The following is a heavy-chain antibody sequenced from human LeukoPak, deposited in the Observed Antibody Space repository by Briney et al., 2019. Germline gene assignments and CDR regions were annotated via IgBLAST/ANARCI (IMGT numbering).Heavy chain of an antibody. CDR3: TRDGRAPDVVPFHH. J-gene: IGHJ4*02. Sequence: GWSLRLSCAASGFTFVDYSMNGVRQAPGKGPDGVSYISGFSRAIYYADAVKGRFTISRDNAKNSLYLQMNSLRAEDTAVYYCTRDGRAPDVVPFHHWRQGTLVTVSS. V-gene: IGHV3-48*01. CDR2: ISGFSRAI. CDR1: GFTFVDYS. D-gene: IGHD2-21*01.